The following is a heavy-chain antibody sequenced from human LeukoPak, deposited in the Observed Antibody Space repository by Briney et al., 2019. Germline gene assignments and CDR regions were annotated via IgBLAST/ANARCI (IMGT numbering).Heavy chain of an antibody. Sequence: SETLSLTCTVSGGSISSYYWSWLRQPPGKGLEWIGYIYYSGSTNYNPSLKSRVTISVDTSKNQFSLKLSSVTAADTAVYYCARADTAGDAFDIWGQGTMVTVSS. V-gene: IGHV4-59*08. CDR2: IYYSGST. J-gene: IGHJ3*02. CDR1: GGSISSYY. CDR3: ARADTAGDAFDI. D-gene: IGHD5-18*01.